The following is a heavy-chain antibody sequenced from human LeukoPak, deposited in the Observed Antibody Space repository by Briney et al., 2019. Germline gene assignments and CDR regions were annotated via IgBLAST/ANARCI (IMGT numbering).Heavy chain of an antibody. CDR3: ATRHGHYGSGSYYGY. J-gene: IGHJ4*02. D-gene: IGHD3-10*01. V-gene: IGHV1-24*01. CDR1: GYTLTELS. CDR2: FDPEDGET. Sequence: ASVKVSCKFSGYTLTELSMHWVRQAPGKGLEWMGGFDPEDGETIYAQKFQGRVTMTEDTSTDTAYMELSSLRSGDTAVYYCATRHGHYGSGSYYGYWGQGTLVTVSS.